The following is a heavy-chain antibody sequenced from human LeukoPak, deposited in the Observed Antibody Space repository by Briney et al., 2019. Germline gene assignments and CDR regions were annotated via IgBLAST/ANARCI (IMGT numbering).Heavy chain of an antibody. Sequence: PSETLYLTCAVSGASISSNNWWNWVRQPPGKGLEWIGEIYHSGSTNYSPSLKSRITISVDKSKNHFSLKPSSVTAADTAVYYCARLRRPYYYDSSGYYRAVFDYWGQGTLVTVSS. CDR1: GASISSNNW. CDR2: IYHSGST. V-gene: IGHV4-4*02. CDR3: ARLRRPYYYDSSGYYRAVFDY. D-gene: IGHD3-22*01. J-gene: IGHJ4*02.